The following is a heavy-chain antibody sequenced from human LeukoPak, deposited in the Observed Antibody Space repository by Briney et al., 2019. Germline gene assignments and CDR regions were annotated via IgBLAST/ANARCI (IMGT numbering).Heavy chain of an antibody. V-gene: IGHV1-2*02. CDR3: ARDSGGFDYGDYVGVGATEDWFDP. Sequence: PGGSLRLSCAASGFTFSSYGMHWVRQAPGQGLEWMGWINPNSGGTNYAQKFQGRVTMTRDTSISTAYMELSRLRSDDTAVYYCARDSGGFDYGDYVGVGATEDWFDPWGQGTLVTVSS. CDR1: GFTFSSYG. J-gene: IGHJ5*02. CDR2: INPNSGGT. D-gene: IGHD4-17*01.